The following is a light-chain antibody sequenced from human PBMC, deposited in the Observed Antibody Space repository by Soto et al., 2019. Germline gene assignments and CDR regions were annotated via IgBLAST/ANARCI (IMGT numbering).Light chain of an antibody. CDR1: QTILYRPNNKSD. CDR2: WAS. Sequence: DIVMTQSPDYLAVSLGERATINCKSSQTILYRPNNKSDLVWYQQKPGQPPKLLISWASSRESGVADRFSGSGSGTDFTLTIISLQAEDVAVYYCPPFYTTPPFCHGTRLEIK. J-gene: IGKJ5*01. CDR3: PPFYTTPP. V-gene: IGKV4-1*01.